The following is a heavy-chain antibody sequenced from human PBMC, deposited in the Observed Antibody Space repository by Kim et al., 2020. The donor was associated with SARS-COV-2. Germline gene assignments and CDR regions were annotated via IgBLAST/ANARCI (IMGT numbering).Heavy chain of an antibody. Sequence: GGSLRLSCTASGFTFGDYAMSWVRQAPGKGLEWVGFIRSKAYGGTTEYAASVKGRFTISRDDSKSIAYLQMNSLKTEDTAVYYCTRDHGQLLTPNWFDPWGQGTLVTVSS. CDR1: GFTFGDYA. CDR2: IRSKAYGGTT. V-gene: IGHV3-49*04. CDR3: TRDHGQLLTPNWFDP. J-gene: IGHJ5*02. D-gene: IGHD2-2*01.